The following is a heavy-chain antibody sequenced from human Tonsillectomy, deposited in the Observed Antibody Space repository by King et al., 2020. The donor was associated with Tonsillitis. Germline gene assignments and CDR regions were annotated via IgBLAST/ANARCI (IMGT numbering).Heavy chain of an antibody. CDR3: ARGYCSDAGCYTWGYFDP. Sequence: VQLVESGAEVKKPGASVKVSCKASGYTFTGYYIHWVRQAPGQGLEWMGWINPKSGGTNYAQNFQGRVTMTRDTSISTAYMELSRLRSDDTAVYYCARGYCSDAGCYTWGYFDPWGQGTLVTVSS. J-gene: IGHJ5*02. V-gene: IGHV1-2*02. D-gene: IGHD2-8*01. CDR2: INPKSGGT. CDR1: GYTFTGYY.